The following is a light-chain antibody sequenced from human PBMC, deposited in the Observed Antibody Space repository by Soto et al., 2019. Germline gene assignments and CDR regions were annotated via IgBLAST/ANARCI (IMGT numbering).Light chain of an antibody. CDR3: QQYYNIQKT. CDR1: QSVLYSSDNRNY. CDR2: WAS. J-gene: IGKJ1*01. Sequence: DIVMTQSPDSLAVSLGERATTNCKSSQSVLYSSDNRNYLTWYQQKPGQPPKLLIYWASTRESGVPDRFSGSGCWGDLTVTTSSLQAEDVAVYYCQQYYNIQKTLGQRPKVDIK. V-gene: IGKV4-1*01.